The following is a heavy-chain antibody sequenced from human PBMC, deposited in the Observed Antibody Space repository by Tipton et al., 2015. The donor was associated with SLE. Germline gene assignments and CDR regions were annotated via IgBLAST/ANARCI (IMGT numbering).Heavy chain of an antibody. D-gene: IGHD2-15*01. V-gene: IGHV4-34*01. CDR3: ARVVTVVATHYYDMDV. J-gene: IGHJ6*02. Sequence: TLSLTCAVYGGSFSVYYWTWIRQPPGKGLEWIGSVYESGTTYYNPSLKSRVTMSVDTSKTQFSLKLSYLTDADTDVYYCARVVTVVATHYYDMDVWGQGPTVTVSS. CDR1: GGSFSVYY. CDR2: VYESGTT.